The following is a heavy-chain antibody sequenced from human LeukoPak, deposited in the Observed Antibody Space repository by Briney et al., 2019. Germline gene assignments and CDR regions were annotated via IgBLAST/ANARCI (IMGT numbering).Heavy chain of an antibody. CDR3: ARTLAVAGTIPYLDY. CDR1: GGSISSSSYY. CDR2: IYYSGST. J-gene: IGHJ4*02. D-gene: IGHD6-19*01. Sequence: PSETLSLTCTVSGGSISSSSYYWGWIRQPPGKGLEWIGSIYYSGSTYYNPSLKSRVTISVDTSKNQFSLKLSSVTAADTAVYYCARTLAVAGTIPYLDYWGQGTLVTVSS. V-gene: IGHV4-39*07.